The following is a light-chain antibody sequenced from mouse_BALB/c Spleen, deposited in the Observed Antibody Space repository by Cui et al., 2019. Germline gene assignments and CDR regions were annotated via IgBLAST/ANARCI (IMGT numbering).Light chain of an antibody. CDR3: HQWSSYGT. J-gene: IGKJ1*01. V-gene: IGKV4-80*01. CDR2: STS. Sequence: QIVLTTSPAIMSASIGEEITLTCSASSSVSYMHWYQQKSGTSPKLMIYSTSNLASGVPSRFSGSGSGTFYSLTISSVEAEDAADYYYHQWSSYGTFGGGTKLEIK. CDR1: SSVSY.